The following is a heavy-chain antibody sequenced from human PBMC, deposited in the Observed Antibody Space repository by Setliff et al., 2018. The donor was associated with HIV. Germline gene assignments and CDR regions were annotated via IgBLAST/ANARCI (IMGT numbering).Heavy chain of an antibody. CDR1: GFTFSDYY. J-gene: IGHJ4*02. CDR3: ARFRRSGYNYVEGTALAY. D-gene: IGHD3-22*01. V-gene: IGHV3-11*01. CDR2: ISSSGNTM. Sequence: PGGSLRLSCAASGFTFSDYYMARIRQAPGKGLEWISYISSSGNTMYYADSVKGRFTISRDNAKNSMYLQVNSLGAEDTAVYYCARFRRSGYNYVEGTALAYWGQGTLVTVSS.